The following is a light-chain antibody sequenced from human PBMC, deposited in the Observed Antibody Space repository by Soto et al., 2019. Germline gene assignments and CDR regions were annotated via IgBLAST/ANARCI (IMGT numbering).Light chain of an antibody. J-gene: IGKJ2*01. CDR1: QSIGTY. CDR2: SAS. V-gene: IGKV1-39*01. Sequence: DIQMTQSPSSLSASVGDRVAMTCRASQSIGTYLNWYQQKPGKAPKVLIYSASSLQSGVPSRFSGSGSETDFTLTISSLQPEDFATYYCQQIHVTFGQGTKVEIK. CDR3: QQIHVT.